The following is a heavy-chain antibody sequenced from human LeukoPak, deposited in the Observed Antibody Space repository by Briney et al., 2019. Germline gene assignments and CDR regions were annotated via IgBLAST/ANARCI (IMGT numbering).Heavy chain of an antibody. D-gene: IGHD6-19*01. CDR2: IWYDGSNK. CDR1: GFSFSNYG. Sequence: GGSLRLSCAASGFSFSNYGMHWVRQAPGRGLEWLAVIWYDGSNKYYADSVKGRFTISRDNSKNTLYLQMNSLRAEDTAVYYCAKLMKQWLDNDAFDIWGQGTMVTVSS. CDR3: AKLMKQWLDNDAFDI. V-gene: IGHV3-30*02. J-gene: IGHJ3*02.